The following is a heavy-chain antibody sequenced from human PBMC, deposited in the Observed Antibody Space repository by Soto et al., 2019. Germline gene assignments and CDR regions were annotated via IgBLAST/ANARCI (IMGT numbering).Heavy chain of an antibody. CDR3: AREGDGSGFFSDF. D-gene: IGHD3-22*01. V-gene: IGHV3-48*01. J-gene: IGHJ4*02. CDR1: GFTFSDYN. CDR2: ISGRSNTI. Sequence: EVQLVESGGGLVQPGGPLRLSCVASGFTFSDYNMNWVRQAPGEGLEWVSFISGRSNTIYYADSVKGRFTISRDNAKNSLYLLMNSLRAEDTAVYYCAREGDGSGFFSDFWGQGTLVTVSS.